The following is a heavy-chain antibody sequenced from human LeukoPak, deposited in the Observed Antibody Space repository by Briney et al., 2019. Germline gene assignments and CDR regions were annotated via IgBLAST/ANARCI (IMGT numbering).Heavy chain of an antibody. CDR2: ISAYNGNT. V-gene: IGHV1-18*01. D-gene: IGHD3-22*01. Sequence: ASVTVSCKASGYTFTSYGISWVRQAPGQGLEWMGWISAYNGNTNYAQKLQGRVTMTTDTSTSTAYMELRSLRSDDTAVYYCARKDYYDSSGYFDYWGQGTLVTVSS. J-gene: IGHJ4*02. CDR3: ARKDYYDSSGYFDY. CDR1: GYTFTSYG.